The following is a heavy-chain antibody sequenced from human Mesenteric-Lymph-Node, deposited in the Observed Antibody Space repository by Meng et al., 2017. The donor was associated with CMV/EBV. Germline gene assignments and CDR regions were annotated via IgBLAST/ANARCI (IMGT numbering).Heavy chain of an antibody. D-gene: IGHD3-10*01. CDR3: AREVGSGTHTHWFDP. CDR1: GGSLSGYY. Sequence: VYGGSLSGYYWSWIRQSPGKGLEWIGEINYSGRTSYNPSLKSRVSISVDTSNNQFSLRLRSVTAADTAMYYCAREVGSGTHTHWFDPWGQGALVTVSS. CDR2: INYSGRT. J-gene: IGHJ5*02. V-gene: IGHV4-34*01.